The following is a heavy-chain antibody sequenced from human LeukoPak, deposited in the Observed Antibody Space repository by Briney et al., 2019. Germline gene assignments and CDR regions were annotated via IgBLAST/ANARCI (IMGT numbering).Heavy chain of an antibody. CDR3: ARRGEGSRSYVFDI. Sequence: PGGSLRLSFAAPGFTVSNNYMTWVRQAPGKGLELVSVIYSGGSTYCADSVKGRFTLSRDNSKNTLYLQMNSLRAEDTAVYYCARRGEGSRSYVFDIWGQGTMVTVSS. D-gene: IGHD2-15*01. CDR2: IYSGGST. CDR1: GFTVSNNY. V-gene: IGHV3-53*01. J-gene: IGHJ3*02.